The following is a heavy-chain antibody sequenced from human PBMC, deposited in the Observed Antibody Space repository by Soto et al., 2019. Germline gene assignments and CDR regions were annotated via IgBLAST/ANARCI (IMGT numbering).Heavy chain of an antibody. CDR1: GYCFTGYY. Sequence: XSVKVSVKPSGYCFTGYYMHWVRQAPGQGLEWMGIINPSGGSTSYAQKFQGRVTMTRDTSTSTVYMELSSLRSEDTAVYYCARDMLDGTTTGGFQHWGQGTLVTVSS. J-gene: IGHJ1*01. V-gene: IGHV1-46*01. D-gene: IGHD1-7*01. CDR3: ARDMLDGTTTGGFQH. CDR2: INPSGGST.